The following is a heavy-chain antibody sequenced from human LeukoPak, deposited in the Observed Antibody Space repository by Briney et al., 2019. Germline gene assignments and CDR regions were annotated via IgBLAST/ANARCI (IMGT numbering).Heavy chain of an antibody. Sequence: GGSLRLSCAASGFNLSSYEMNWVRQAPGKGLEWVSYISNSGNTIYYAGSVKGRFTISRDSAKNSLYLQMNGLRAEDTAVYYCARDKLMGDSYFVYWGQGSLVTVSS. CDR3: ARDKLMGDSYFVY. V-gene: IGHV3-48*03. D-gene: IGHD2-21*02. CDR1: GFNLSSYE. J-gene: IGHJ4*02. CDR2: ISNSGNTI.